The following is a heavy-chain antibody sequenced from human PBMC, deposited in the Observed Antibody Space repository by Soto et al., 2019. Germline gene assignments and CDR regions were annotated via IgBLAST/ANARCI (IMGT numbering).Heavy chain of an antibody. D-gene: IGHD3-16*01. V-gene: IGHV3-23*01. CDR3: VPRKGDPFT. CDR2: FTPSGDNT. CDR1: GFAFSTHA. Sequence: GGYLRLSCAASGFAFSTHAMNWVRQAPGKGLAWFSSFTPSGDNTYYAVSVKGRFIISRDNSKNTLSLQMNILRVEDSAVYYCVPRKGDPFTWGPGTLVTSPQ. J-gene: IGHJ4*02.